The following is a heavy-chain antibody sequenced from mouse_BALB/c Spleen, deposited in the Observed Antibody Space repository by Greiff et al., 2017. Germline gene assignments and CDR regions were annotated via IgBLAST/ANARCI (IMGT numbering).Heavy chain of an antibody. CDR3: ARKLRLRNAMDY. CDR2: ILPGSGST. Sequence: VQLQQSGAELMKPGASVKISCKATGYTFSSYWIEWVKQRPGHGLEWIGEILPGSGSTNYNEKFKGKATFTADTSSNTAYMQLSSLTSEDSAVYYCARKLRLRNAMDYCGQGTSVTVSS. D-gene: IGHD1-2*01. J-gene: IGHJ4*01. CDR1: GYTFSSYW. V-gene: IGHV1-9*01.